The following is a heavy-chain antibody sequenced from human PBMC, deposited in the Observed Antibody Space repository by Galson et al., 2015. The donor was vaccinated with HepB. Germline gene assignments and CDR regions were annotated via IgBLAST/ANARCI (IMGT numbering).Heavy chain of an antibody. V-gene: IGHV1-18*01. CDR2: ISAYNGNT. D-gene: IGHD3-10*01. Sequence: SVKVSCKASGYTFTSYGISWLRQAPGQGLEWMGWISAYNGNTDYSQKFQGRVTMTTAATTAYLELNSLTSDDTAVYYCARDPKAGVLFDPWGQGTLVTVSS. J-gene: IGHJ5*02. CDR1: GYTFTSYG. CDR3: ARDPKAGVLFDP.